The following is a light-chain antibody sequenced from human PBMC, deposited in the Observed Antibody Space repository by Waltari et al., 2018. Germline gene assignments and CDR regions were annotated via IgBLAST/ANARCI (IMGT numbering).Light chain of an antibody. CDR3: CSYAGSYTYV. CDR2: DVS. V-gene: IGLV2-11*01. Sequence: QSALTQPRSVSGSPGQSVTISCNGTSSDVGGYNYVSWYQQPPGKAPKLMIYDVSKRPSGVPDRFSGSKSGNPASLTISGLQAEDEADYYCCSYAGSYTYVFGTGTKVTVL. CDR1: SSDVGGYNY. J-gene: IGLJ1*01.